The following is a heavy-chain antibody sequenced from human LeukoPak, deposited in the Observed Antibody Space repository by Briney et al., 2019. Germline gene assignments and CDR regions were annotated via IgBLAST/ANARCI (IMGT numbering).Heavy chain of an antibody. CDR3: ARGLWWSKYYFDY. D-gene: IGHD2-21*01. V-gene: IGHV3-30-3*01. CDR1: GFTFSRYA. Sequence: GGSLRLSCATSGFTFSRYAMHWVRQAPGKGLEWVALISYDANIGSNKYYADSVKGRFTISRDNSKNTLYLQMNSLRAEDTAVYYCARGLWWSKYYFDYWGQGTLVTVSS. CDR2: ISYDANIGSNK. J-gene: IGHJ4*02.